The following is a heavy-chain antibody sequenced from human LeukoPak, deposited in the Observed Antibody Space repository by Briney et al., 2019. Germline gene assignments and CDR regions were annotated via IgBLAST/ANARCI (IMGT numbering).Heavy chain of an antibody. V-gene: IGHV3-21*04. CDR3: AKALGIAAADAFDI. CDR2: ISSSSNYI. CDR1: GFTFSSYS. J-gene: IGHJ3*02. Sequence: PGGSLRLSCAASGFTFSSYSMNWVRQAPGKGLEWVSSISSSSNYIYYADSLKGRFTISRDNAKNSLYLQMNSLRAEDMALYYCAKALGIAAADAFDIWGQGTMVTVSS. D-gene: IGHD6-13*01.